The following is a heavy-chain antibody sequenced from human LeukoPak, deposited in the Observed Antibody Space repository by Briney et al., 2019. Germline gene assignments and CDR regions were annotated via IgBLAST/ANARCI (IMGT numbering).Heavy chain of an antibody. D-gene: IGHD6-13*01. CDR3: AKVLGQQLAPFDY. V-gene: IGHV3-23*01. J-gene: IGHJ4*02. CDR2: ISGSGGST. Sequence: GGSLRLSCAASGFTFSTYAMTWVRQAPGKGLEWVSTISGSGGSTSYADSVKGRFTISRDNSKNTLYLQMNSLRAEDTAVYHCAKVLGQQLAPFDYWGQGSLVTVSS. CDR1: GFTFSTYA.